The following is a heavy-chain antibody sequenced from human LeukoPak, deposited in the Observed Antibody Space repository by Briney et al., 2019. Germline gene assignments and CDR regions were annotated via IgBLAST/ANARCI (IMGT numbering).Heavy chain of an antibody. CDR2: ISSSGSTI. V-gene: IGHV3-48*03. Sequence: GGSLRLSCAASGFTFSSYEMNWVRQAPGKGLEGVSYISSSGSTIYYADSVKGRFTISRDNAKNSLYLQMNSLRAEDTAVYYCASLLRSGVVVVAATPYNWFDPWGQGTLVTVSS. J-gene: IGHJ5*02. CDR3: ASLLRSGVVVVAATPYNWFDP. CDR1: GFTFSSYE. D-gene: IGHD2-15*01.